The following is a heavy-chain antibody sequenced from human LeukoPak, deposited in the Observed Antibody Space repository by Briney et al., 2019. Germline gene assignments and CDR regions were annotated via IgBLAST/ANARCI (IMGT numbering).Heavy chain of an antibody. V-gene: IGHV4-59*01. CDR2: IFYIGGT. Sequence: SETLSLTCTVSGGSISSYYWSWIRQSSGKGLEWIGYIFYIGGTNYNPSLKSRVTISEDTSKEQFSLKLSSVTAEDTAVYYCARGLWNYYDNLTYGARPRRYYHYYMDVWGIGTTVTVSS. CDR1: GGSISSYY. CDR3: ARGLWNYYDNLTYGARPRRYYHYYMDV. J-gene: IGHJ6*03. D-gene: IGHD3-22*01.